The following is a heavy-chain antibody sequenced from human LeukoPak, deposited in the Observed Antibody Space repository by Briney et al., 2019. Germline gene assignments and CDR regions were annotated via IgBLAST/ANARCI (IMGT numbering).Heavy chain of an antibody. Sequence: SVKVSCKASGGSFTSYGFSWVRQAPGQGLEWMGRIIPIIGVGKYAQKFQGRVTITADKSTTTTYMELSSLRSEDTGMYYCARDLGEFDYWGQGTLVTVSS. CDR3: ARDLGEFDY. V-gene: IGHV1-69*04. D-gene: IGHD3-16*01. J-gene: IGHJ4*02. CDR2: IIPIIGVG. CDR1: GGSFTSYG.